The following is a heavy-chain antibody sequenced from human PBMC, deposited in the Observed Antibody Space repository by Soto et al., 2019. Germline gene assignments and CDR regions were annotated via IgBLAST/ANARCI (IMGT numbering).Heavy chain of an antibody. J-gene: IGHJ4*02. Sequence: QVQLVQSGAEVKNPGASVKVSCKASGYTFTAYSIHWVRQAPGQGLEWMGWINPNDGDTNYAQNFQDRVTMTSDTSITTVSMHLSRLTSDDTAVYFCARDSYSGSYFHWGQGTLVTVSS. D-gene: IGHD1-26*01. CDR2: INPNDGDT. V-gene: IGHV1-2*02. CDR3: ARDSYSGSYFH. CDR1: GYTFTAYS.